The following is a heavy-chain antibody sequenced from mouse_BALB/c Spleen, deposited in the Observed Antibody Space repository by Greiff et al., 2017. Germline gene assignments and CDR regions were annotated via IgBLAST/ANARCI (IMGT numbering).Heavy chain of an antibody. D-gene: IGHD2-14*01. CDR1: GFTFSDYY. Sequence: EVQRVESGGGLVKPGGSLKLSCAASGFTFSDYYMYWVRQTPEKRLEWVATISAGGSYTYYPDSVKGRFTISRDNAKNNLYLQMSSLKSEDTAMYYCAREGSYRYPFAYWGQGTLVTVSA. J-gene: IGHJ3*01. V-gene: IGHV5-4*02. CDR2: ISAGGSYT. CDR3: AREGSYRYPFAY.